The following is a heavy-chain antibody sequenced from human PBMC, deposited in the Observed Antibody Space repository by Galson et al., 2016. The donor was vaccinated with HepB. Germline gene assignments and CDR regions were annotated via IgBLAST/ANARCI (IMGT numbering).Heavy chain of an antibody. CDR1: QFTFVTYP. Sequence: SLRLSCAASQFTFVTYPMTWVRRAPGKGLEWVATISGDGEQTDYADSVKGRFTISRDNPKNTLSLQMYSLKADDTAVYYCAKSMMGYYYGFDSWGQGTLVTVSS. D-gene: IGHD3-10*01. CDR2: ISGDGEQT. J-gene: IGHJ4*02. CDR3: AKSMMGYYYGFDS. V-gene: IGHV3-23*01.